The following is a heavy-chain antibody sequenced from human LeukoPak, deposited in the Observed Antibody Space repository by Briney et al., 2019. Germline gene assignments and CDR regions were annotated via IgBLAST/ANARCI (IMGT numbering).Heavy chain of an antibody. D-gene: IGHD6-19*01. Sequence: TASETPSLTCAVYGGSFSGYYWSWIRQPPGKGLEWIGEINHSGSTNYNPSLKSRVTISVDTSKNQFSLKLSSVTAADTAVYYCARDQGHGSSGWYPNWFDPWGQGTLVTVSS. CDR3: ARDQGHGSSGWYPNWFDP. V-gene: IGHV4-34*01. J-gene: IGHJ5*02. CDR1: GGSFSGYY. CDR2: INHSGST.